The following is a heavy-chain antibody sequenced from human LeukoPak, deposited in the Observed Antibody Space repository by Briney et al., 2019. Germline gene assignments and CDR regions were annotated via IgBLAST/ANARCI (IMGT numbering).Heavy chain of an antibody. CDR2: ISSSSSYT. CDR1: GFTFSDYY. Sequence: PGGSLRLSCAASGFTFSDYYMSWIRQAPGKGLEWVSYISSSSSYTNYADSVKGRFTISRDNAKNSLYLQMNSLRAEDTAVYYCARSNYGDYVGYFDYWGQGTPVTVSS. V-gene: IGHV3-11*06. CDR3: ARSNYGDYVGYFDY. J-gene: IGHJ4*02. D-gene: IGHD4-17*01.